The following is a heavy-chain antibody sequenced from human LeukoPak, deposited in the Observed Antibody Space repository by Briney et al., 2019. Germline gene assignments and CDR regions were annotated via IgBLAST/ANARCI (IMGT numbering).Heavy chain of an antibody. V-gene: IGHV1-2*02. D-gene: IGHD6-13*01. J-gene: IGHJ1*01. CDR2: INPNSGGT. CDR3: ARVEGIAAAGQAEYFQH. CDR1: GYTCTGYY. Sequence: ASVNVSCKSSGYTCTGYYVHWVRQARAQGLEWMGWINPNSGGTNYAQKFQGRVTMTRDTSISTAYMELSRLRSDDTAVYYCARVEGIAAAGQAEYFQHWGQGTLVTVSS.